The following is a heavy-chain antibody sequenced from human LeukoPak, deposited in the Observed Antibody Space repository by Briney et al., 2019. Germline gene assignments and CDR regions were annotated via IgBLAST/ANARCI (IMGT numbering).Heavy chain of an antibody. D-gene: IGHD6-6*01. CDR2: IYYSGST. CDR1: GGSISSYY. CDR3: ATPSSIAARPLAFDI. J-gene: IGHJ3*02. V-gene: IGHV4-59*01. Sequence: NPSETLSLTCTVSGGSISSYYWSWIRQPPGKGLEWIGYIYYSGSTNYNPSLKSRVTISVDTSKNQFSLKLSSVTAADTAVYYCATPSSIAARPLAFDIWGQGTMVTVSS.